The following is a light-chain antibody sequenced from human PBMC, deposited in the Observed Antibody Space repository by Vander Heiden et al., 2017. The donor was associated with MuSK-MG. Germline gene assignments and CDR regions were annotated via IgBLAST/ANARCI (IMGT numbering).Light chain of an antibody. J-gene: IGLJ1*01. CDR3: SSYTSSSTPYV. Sequence: SALTQPAPVSGTPRQSITTSCTGTSSDVGGYNYVSWYQQHPGKAPKLMIYDVSNRPSGVSNRFSGSKSGNTAYLTISGLQAEDEADYYCSSYTSSSTPYVFGTGTKVTVL. CDR2: DVS. CDR1: SSDVGGYNY. V-gene: IGLV2-14*01.